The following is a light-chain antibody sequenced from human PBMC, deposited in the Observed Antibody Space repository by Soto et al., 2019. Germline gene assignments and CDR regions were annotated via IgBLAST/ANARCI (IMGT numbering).Light chain of an antibody. Sequence: ESVLTQSPATLSLSPGERATLSCRASQSVSSYLAWYQQKPGQAPRLLIYGASTTATGIPDRFSGGGSGTDFTLTISRLEPEDFAVYYCQQFGSSPEYTFGQGTKLEVK. J-gene: IGKJ2*01. CDR1: QSVSSY. V-gene: IGKV3-20*01. CDR3: QQFGSSPEYT. CDR2: GAS.